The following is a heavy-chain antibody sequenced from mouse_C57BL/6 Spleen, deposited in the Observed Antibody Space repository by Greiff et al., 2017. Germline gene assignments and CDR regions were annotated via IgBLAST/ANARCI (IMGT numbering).Heavy chain of an antibody. D-gene: IGHD1-1*01. CDR2: IDPETGGT. CDR3: VYYYGSSWGFAY. J-gene: IGHJ3*01. Sequence: VKLVESGAELVRPGASVTLSCKASGYTFTDYEMHWVKQTPVHGLEWIGAIDPETGGTAYNQKFKGKAILTADKSSSTAYMELRSLTSEDSAVYYCVYYYGSSWGFAYWGQGTLVTVSA. CDR1: GYTFTDYE. V-gene: IGHV1-15*01.